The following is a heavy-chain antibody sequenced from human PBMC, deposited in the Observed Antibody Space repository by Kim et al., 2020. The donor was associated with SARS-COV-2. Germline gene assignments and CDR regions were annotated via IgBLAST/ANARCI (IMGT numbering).Heavy chain of an antibody. CDR3: ARDGKSRAHYYYYGMDV. V-gene: IGHV1-3*01. J-gene: IGHJ6*02. CDR1: GYTFTSYA. Sequence: ASVTVSCKASGYTFTSYAMHWVRQAPGQRLEWMGWINAGNGNTKYSQKFQGRVTITRDTSASTAYMELSSLRSEDTAVYYCARDGKSRAHYYYYGMDVWGQGTTVTVSS. CDR2: INAGNGNT.